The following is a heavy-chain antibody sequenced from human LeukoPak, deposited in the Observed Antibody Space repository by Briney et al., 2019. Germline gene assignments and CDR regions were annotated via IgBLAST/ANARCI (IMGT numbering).Heavy chain of an antibody. CDR1: GFTFSSYG. CDR3: AKPPLITMIVVAEYYFDY. Sequence: PGGSLRLSCAASGFTFSSYGMSWVRQAPGKGLEWVSAIRGSGGSTYYADSVKGRFTISRDNAKNTLYLQMNSLRAEDTAVYYCAKPPLITMIVVAEYYFDYWGQGTLVTVSS. V-gene: IGHV3-23*01. CDR2: IRGSGGST. D-gene: IGHD3-22*01. J-gene: IGHJ4*02.